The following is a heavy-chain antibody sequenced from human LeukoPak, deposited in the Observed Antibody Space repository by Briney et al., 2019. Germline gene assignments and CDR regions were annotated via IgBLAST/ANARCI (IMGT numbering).Heavy chain of an antibody. CDR2: IKYDESE. D-gene: IGHD3-3*01. Sequence: GGSLRLSCVASGFSFKSYWMNWVRQAPGKGLEWVASIKYDESEKYSVEGRFTISRDNTKNSLYLQMNSLRVEDTAVFYCARDQYDTWSRRGNFDSWGQGTLVIVSS. CDR3: ARDQYDTWSRRGNFDS. V-gene: IGHV3-7*03. J-gene: IGHJ4*02. CDR1: GFSFKSYW.